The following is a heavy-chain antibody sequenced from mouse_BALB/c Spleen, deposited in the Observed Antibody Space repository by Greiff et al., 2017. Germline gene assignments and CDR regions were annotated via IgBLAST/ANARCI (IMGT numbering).Heavy chain of an antibody. Sequence: EVHLVESGGGLVKPGGSLKLSCAASGFTFSSYTMSWVRQTPEKRLEWVATISSGGSYTYYPDSVKGRFTISRDNAKNTLYLQMSSLKSEDTAMYYCTRKGRDFDWGQGTLVTVSA. V-gene: IGHV5-6-4*01. CDR1: GFTFSSYT. CDR2: ISSGGSYT. CDR3: TRKGRDFD. D-gene: IGHD3-3*01. J-gene: IGHJ3*01.